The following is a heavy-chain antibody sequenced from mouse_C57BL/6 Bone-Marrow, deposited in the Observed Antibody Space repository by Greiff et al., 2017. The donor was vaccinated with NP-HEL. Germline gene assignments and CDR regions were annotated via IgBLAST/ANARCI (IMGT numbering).Heavy chain of an antibody. CDR3: ARIAHYYGSSLYWYFDV. CDR2: IWWDDDK. D-gene: IGHD1-1*01. J-gene: IGHJ1*03. CDR1: GFSLSTFGMG. V-gene: IGHV8-8*01. Sequence: QVTLKECGPGILQPSQTLSLTCSFSGFSLSTFGMGVGWIRQPSGKGLEWLAHIWWDDDKYYNPALKSRLTISKDTSKNQVFLKIANVDTADTATYYCARIAHYYGSSLYWYFDVWGTGTTVTVSS.